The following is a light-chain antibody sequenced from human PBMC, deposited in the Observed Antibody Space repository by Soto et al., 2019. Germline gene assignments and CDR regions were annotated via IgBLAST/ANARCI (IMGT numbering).Light chain of an antibody. CDR2: GAS. CDR3: QQHNNWPPST. Sequence: EIAMTPATATLSASQGERATLSCRASESVSSNLDWYQQRPGQPPRLLIYGASTRATGVPARFSGSGSGTEFTLTISSLQSEDFAVYYCQQHNNWPPSTFGGGTRLEIK. J-gene: IGKJ5*01. CDR1: ESVSSN. V-gene: IGKV3-15*01.